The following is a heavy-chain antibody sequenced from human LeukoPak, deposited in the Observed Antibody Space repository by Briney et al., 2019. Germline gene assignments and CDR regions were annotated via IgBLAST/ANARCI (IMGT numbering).Heavy chain of an antibody. D-gene: IGHD6-19*01. CDR3: ARPRGWYGEDPYNYYYYMDV. CDR2: INTNTGDP. CDR1: GYTFTSYA. V-gene: IGHV7-4-1*02. J-gene: IGHJ6*03. Sequence: GASVKVSCKASGYTFTSYAMNWVRQAPGQGLEWMGWINTNTGDPTYAQDFTGRFVFSLDTSVSTAYLQISSLKAGDTAVYYCARPRGWYGEDPYNYYYYMDVWGQGTLVTVSS.